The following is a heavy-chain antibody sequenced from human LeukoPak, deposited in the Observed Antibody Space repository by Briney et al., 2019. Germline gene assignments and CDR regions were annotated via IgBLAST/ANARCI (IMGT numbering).Heavy chain of an antibody. J-gene: IGHJ4*02. V-gene: IGHV1-18*01. CDR2: ISAYNGNI. CDR3: ARDGGHYDFWSGYYPYPFDY. Sequence: GASVKVSCKASGYIFTSYGISWVRQAPGQGLEWMGWISAYNGNINYAQKLQGRVTMTTDTSTSTAYMELRSLRSDDTAVYYCARDGGHYDFWSGYYPYPFDYWGQGTLVTVSS. D-gene: IGHD3-3*01. CDR1: GYIFTSYG.